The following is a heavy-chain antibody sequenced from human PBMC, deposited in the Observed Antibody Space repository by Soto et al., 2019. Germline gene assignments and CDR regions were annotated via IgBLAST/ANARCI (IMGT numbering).Heavy chain of an antibody. CDR1: GFTFSSYS. CDR2: ISSSSSYI. J-gene: IGHJ4*02. D-gene: IGHD3-10*01. Sequence: GGSLRLSCAASGFTFSSYSMNWVRQAPGKGLEWVSSISSSSSYIYYADSVKGRFTISRDNAKNTLYLQMNSLRAEDTAVYYCAKSGGSGSSDYWGQGTLVTVSS. CDR3: AKSGGSGSSDY. V-gene: IGHV3-21*01.